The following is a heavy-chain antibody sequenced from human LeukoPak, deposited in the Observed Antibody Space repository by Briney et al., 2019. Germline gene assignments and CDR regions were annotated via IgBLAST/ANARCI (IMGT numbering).Heavy chain of an antibody. D-gene: IGHD1-1*01. CDR2: IKQDGSEK. CDR1: GFTFSSYW. Sequence: PGGSLRLSCAASGFTFSSYWMSWVRQSPGKGLEWVANIKQDGSEKYYVDSVKGRFTISRDNAKNSLYLQMNSLRVEDTAVYYCARATHPRTLGDNYYLDSWGQGTLLSVSS. CDR3: ARATHPRTLGDNYYLDS. V-gene: IGHV3-7*04. J-gene: IGHJ4*02.